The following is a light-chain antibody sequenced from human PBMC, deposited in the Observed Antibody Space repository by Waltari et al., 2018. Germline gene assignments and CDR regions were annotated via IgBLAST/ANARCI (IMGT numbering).Light chain of an antibody. CDR1: QDIGDF. V-gene: IGKV1-16*01. Sequence: DIQMTHSPSSLTASVGDRVTITCRASQDIGDFLVWFQQRPGKAPKSLIYAASTLQGGVPSRFSGSGSGTDFTLTISSLQPEDSGTYYCQQYQDYPHPFGGGTRVEVK. CDR2: AAS. CDR3: QQYQDYPHP. J-gene: IGKJ4*01.